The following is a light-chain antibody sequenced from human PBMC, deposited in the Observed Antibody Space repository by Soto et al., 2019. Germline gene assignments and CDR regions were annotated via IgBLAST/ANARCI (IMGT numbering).Light chain of an antibody. CDR1: QSVSSN. Sequence: EIVMTKSPATLSVSKGERATLSCRASQSVSSNLAWYQQKPGQAPRLLIYDASNRATGIPARFSGSGSGTDFTLTISSLEPEDFAVYYCQQRSNGPPITFGQGTRLEVK. J-gene: IGKJ5*01. V-gene: IGKV3-11*01. CDR2: DAS. CDR3: QQRSNGPPIT.